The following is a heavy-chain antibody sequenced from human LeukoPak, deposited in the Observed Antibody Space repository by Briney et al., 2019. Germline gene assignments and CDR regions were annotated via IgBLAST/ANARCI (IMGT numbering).Heavy chain of an antibody. J-gene: IGHJ6*02. CDR2: IIPVLNIT. CDR1: GGTFSSSA. CDR3: AKDQGLTAPPPYGLDV. Sequence: SVKVSCKTSGGTFSSSAITWVRQAPGQGLEWMGRIIPVLNITTYAQKFQGRVTITADTSTSPVYMELSSLRAEETAVYYCAKDQGLTAPPPYGLDVWGQGTTVIVTS. V-gene: IGHV1-69*04. D-gene: IGHD5-18*01.